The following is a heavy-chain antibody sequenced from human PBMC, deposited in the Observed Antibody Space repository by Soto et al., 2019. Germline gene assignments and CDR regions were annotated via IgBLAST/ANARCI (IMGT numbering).Heavy chain of an antibody. V-gene: IGHV3-23*01. CDR3: AKDLWDSTARFDY. CDR1: GFTISSYA. Sequence: GGSLRLSCAASGFTISSYAMSWVRQVPGKGLEWVSAISGSGGSTYYADSVKGRFTISRDNSKNTLYLQMNSLRAEDTAVYYCAKDLWDSTARFDYWGQGTLVTVSS. J-gene: IGHJ4*02. D-gene: IGHD3-16*01. CDR2: ISGSGGST.